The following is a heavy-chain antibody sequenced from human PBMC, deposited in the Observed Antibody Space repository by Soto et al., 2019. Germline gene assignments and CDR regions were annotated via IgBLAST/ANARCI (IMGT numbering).Heavy chain of an antibody. CDR2: ISYDGSNK. V-gene: IGHV3-30*18. Sequence: GGSLRLSCAASGFTFSSYGMHWVRQAPGKGLEWVAVISYDGSNKYYADSVKGRFTISRDNSKNTLYLQMNSLRAEDTAVYYCAKDLGDIVVVPAAESYFDYWGQGTLVTVSS. CDR3: AKDLGDIVVVPAAESYFDY. D-gene: IGHD2-2*01. J-gene: IGHJ4*02. CDR1: GFTFSSYG.